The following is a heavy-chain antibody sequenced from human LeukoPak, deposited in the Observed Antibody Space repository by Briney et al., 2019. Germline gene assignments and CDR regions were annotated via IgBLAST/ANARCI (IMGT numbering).Heavy chain of an antibody. Sequence: GRSLRLSCAASGITLSNYGMSWVRQAPGKGLEWVAGISDSGGRTNYADSVKGRFTISRDIAKNTLYLQMNSLRAEDTAVYFCAKRGVVIRVILVGFHKEAYYFDSWGQGALVTVSS. CDR3: AKRGVVIRVILVGFHKEAYYFDS. V-gene: IGHV3-23*01. D-gene: IGHD3-22*01. J-gene: IGHJ4*02. CDR1: GITLSNYG. CDR2: ISDSGGRT.